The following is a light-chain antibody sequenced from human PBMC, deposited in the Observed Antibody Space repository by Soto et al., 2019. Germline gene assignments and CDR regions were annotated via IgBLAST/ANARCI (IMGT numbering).Light chain of an antibody. CDR1: QSVRSN. CDR2: GAS. Sequence: EIVMTQSPATLSVSPGESATLSCRASQSVRSNLAWYQQKRGQPPRLLIYGASTRATGVPARFSGSGSGTEFTLTISSLQSEDFAVFYCHQYGTSPYTFGQGTTLEIK. CDR3: HQYGTSPYT. V-gene: IGKV3-15*01. J-gene: IGKJ2*01.